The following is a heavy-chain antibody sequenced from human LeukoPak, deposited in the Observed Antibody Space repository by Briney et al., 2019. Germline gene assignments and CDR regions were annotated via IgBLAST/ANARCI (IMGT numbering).Heavy chain of an antibody. J-gene: IGHJ4*02. V-gene: IGHV5-51*01. D-gene: IGHD6-13*01. CDR3: ARRIAAAGQTRYYFDY. Sequence: RLGESLKISCKGSGYSFTSYWIGWVRQMPGKGLEWMGIIYPGDSDTRYSPSFQGQVTISADKSISTACLQWSSLKASDTAMYYCARRIAAAGQTRYYFDYWGQGTLVTVSS. CDR2: IYPGDSDT. CDR1: GYSFTSYW.